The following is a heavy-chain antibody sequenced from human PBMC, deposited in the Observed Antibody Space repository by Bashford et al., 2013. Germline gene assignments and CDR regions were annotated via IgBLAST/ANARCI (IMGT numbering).Heavy chain of an antibody. Sequence: VRQAPGKGLEWVSAISGSGGSTYYADSVKGRFTISRDNSKNTLYLQMNSLRAEDTAVYYCAKNRPPSYGDNDYWGQGTLVTVSS. V-gene: IGHV3-23*01. D-gene: IGHD4-23*01. CDR2: ISGSGGST. CDR3: AKNRPPSYGDNDY. J-gene: IGHJ4*02.